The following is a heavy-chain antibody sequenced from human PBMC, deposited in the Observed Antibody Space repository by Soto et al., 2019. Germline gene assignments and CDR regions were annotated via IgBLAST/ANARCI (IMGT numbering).Heavy chain of an antibody. D-gene: IGHD6-6*01. V-gene: IGHV3-64*01. CDR2: ISSNGVGT. J-gene: IGHJ6*03. CDR1: GFTLGGYA. Sequence: PGGSLRLSCAAAGFTLGGYAMDWVRQDPGKGLEYVSGISSNGVGTYYANSVQGRFTISRDNSKNTVYLQMGSLRPEDMAVYYCARRARPDFYYMDVWGKGTTVTVSS. CDR3: ARRARPDFYYMDV.